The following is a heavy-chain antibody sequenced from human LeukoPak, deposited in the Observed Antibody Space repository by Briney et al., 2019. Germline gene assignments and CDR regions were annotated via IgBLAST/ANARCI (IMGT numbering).Heavy chain of an antibody. V-gene: IGHV1-8*01. CDR3: AKAGIVATMNADWFDP. J-gene: IGHJ5*02. CDR2: MNPNSGNT. D-gene: IGHD5-12*01. CDR1: GYTFTSYD. Sequence: GASVKVSCKASGYTFTSYDINWVRQASGQGLEWMGWMNPNSGNTGYAQKFQGRVTMTRDTSISTAYMELSSLRSEDTAVYYCAKAGIVATMNADWFDPWGQGTLVTVSS.